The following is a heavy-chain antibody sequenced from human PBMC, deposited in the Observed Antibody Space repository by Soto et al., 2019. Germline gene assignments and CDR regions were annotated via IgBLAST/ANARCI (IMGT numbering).Heavy chain of an antibody. V-gene: IGHV3-23*01. CDR1: GFTFTYYS. Sequence: EVQLLESGGGLVQPGGSLRLSCVASGFTFTYYSMSWVRQAPGKGLEWVSHISGSGDATYYADSGKGRFTISRDNFKNTLYLQMNSLRADDTAVYYCADPGPAATHYDYYDMDFWGQGTTVTVSS. CDR3: ADPGPAATHYDYYDMDF. J-gene: IGHJ6*02. CDR2: ISGSGDAT. D-gene: IGHD2-2*01.